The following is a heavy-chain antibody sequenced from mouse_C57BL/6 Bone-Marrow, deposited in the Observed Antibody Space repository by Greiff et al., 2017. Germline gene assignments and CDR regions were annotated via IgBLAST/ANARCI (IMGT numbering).Heavy chain of an antibody. Sequence: EVNVVESGGGLVKPGGSLKLSCAASGFTFSSYAMSWVRQTPEKRLEWVATISDGGSYTYYPDTVKGRFTISRDNAKNNLYLQMSHLKSEDTAMYYCARSEANWDFDYWGQGTTLTVSS. CDR2: ISDGGSYT. CDR3: ARSEANWDFDY. CDR1: GFTFSSYA. V-gene: IGHV5-4*03. D-gene: IGHD4-1*01. J-gene: IGHJ2*01.